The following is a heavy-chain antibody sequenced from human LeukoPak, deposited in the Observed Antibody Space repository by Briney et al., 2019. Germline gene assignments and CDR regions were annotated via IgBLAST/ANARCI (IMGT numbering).Heavy chain of an antibody. Sequence: SETLSLTCAVYGGSFSGYYWSWIRQPPGKGLEWIGEISHSGSTNYNPSLQSRVTISIDTPRNHYSLNLTSVTAADSAVYFCARRIAGSGTSYFDLWGQGTPVTVSS. J-gene: IGHJ4*02. D-gene: IGHD1-7*01. CDR2: ISHSGST. CDR3: ARRIAGSGTSYFDL. V-gene: IGHV4-34*01. CDR1: GGSFSGYY.